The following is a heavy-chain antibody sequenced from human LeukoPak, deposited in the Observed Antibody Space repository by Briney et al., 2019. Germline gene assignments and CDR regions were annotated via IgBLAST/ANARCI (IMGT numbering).Heavy chain of an antibody. J-gene: IGHJ4*02. CDR1: GGSISSGGYY. CDR2: IYHSGST. V-gene: IGHV4-30-2*01. D-gene: IGHD3-22*01. Sequence: ASETLSLICTVSGGSISSGGYYWSWIRQPPGKGLEWIGYIYHSGSTYYNPSLKSRVTISVDKSKNQFSLKLSSVTAADTAVYYCARAGESGDQDYYDSSGSYYFDYWGQGTLVTVSS. CDR3: ARAGESGDQDYYDSSGSYYFDY.